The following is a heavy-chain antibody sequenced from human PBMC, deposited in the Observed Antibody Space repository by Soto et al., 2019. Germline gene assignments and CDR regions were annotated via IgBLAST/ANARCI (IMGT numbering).Heavy chain of an antibody. J-gene: IGHJ6*03. V-gene: IGHV4-59*08. Sequence: SETLSLTCTVSGGSISSYYWSWIRQPPGKGLEWIGYIYYSGSTNYNPSLKSRVTISVDTSKNQFSLKLSSVTAADTAVYYCARHAGRYCSSTSCYWYYYYMDVWGKGTTVTVSS. CDR2: IYYSGST. CDR1: GGSISSYY. D-gene: IGHD2-2*01. CDR3: ARHAGRYCSSTSCYWYYYYMDV.